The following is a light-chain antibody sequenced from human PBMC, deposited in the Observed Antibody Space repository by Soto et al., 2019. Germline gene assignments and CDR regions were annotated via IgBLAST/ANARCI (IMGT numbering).Light chain of an antibody. V-gene: IGKV1-5*01. Sequence: DIQMTQSPSTLSASVGDTVTITCRASQSISTWSAWYQQKPGKAPELVIYDASKLHRGVPSRFSGSGSGTEFTLTISSLQPDDVATDCRQQYHNYPRPFGQGTKVEI. J-gene: IGKJ1*01. CDR2: DAS. CDR1: QSISTW. CDR3: QQYHNYPRP.